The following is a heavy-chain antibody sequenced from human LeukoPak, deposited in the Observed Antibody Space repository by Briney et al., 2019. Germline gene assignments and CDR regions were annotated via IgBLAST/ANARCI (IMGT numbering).Heavy chain of an antibody. D-gene: IGHD6-19*01. Sequence: SETLSLTCSVSGGSINSSDFYWGWIRQSPGKGLEWIASIHYSGSTYYNPSFESRFTISVDTSKNQFSLKLDSVTAADTAVYYCARIAVAGTGWFDPWGQGTLVTVSS. CDR1: GGSINSSDFY. CDR3: ARIAVAGTGWFDP. J-gene: IGHJ5*02. CDR2: IHYSGST. V-gene: IGHV4-39*01.